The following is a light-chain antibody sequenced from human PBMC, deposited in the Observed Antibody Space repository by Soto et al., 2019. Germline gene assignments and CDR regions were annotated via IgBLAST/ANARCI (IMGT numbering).Light chain of an antibody. V-gene: IGLV2-23*02. CDR1: SSDVGSYNL. Sequence: QCARTQPASGSGAAGEGSRIPCTGNSSDVGSYNLVSWYQQHPGKAPKLMIYEVSKRPSGVSNRFSGSKSGNTASLTISGLQAEDEADYYCCSYAGSSRVFGTGTKVTVL. J-gene: IGLJ1*01. CDR3: CSYAGSSRV. CDR2: EVS.